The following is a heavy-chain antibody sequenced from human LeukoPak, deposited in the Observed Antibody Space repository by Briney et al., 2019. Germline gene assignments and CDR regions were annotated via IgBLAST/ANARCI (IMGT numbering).Heavy chain of an antibody. V-gene: IGHV4-39*07. CDR2: IYYSGST. D-gene: IGHD2-2*01. CDR1: GGSIRSSSYY. Sequence: PSETLSLTCIVSGGSIRSSSYYWGWIRQSPGKGLGWIGSIYYSGSTYYNPSLKSRVTILVDTSKNQFSLKLSSVTAADTAVYYSYCSLSSTTLGQGTLVTVSS. J-gene: IGHJ5*02. CDR3: YCSLSSTT.